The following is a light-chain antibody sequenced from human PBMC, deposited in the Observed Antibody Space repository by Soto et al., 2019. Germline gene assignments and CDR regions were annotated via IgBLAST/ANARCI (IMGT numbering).Light chain of an antibody. CDR1: SSNIGSNY. CDR3: AAWDDSLSGPV. V-gene: IGLV1-47*01. CDR2: RNN. Sequence: QSVLTQPPSASGTPGQRVTISCSGSSSNIGSNYVYWYQQLPGTAPKLLIYRNNQRPSGVPDRFSGSKSGTSASLPISGLRYEDEADYYCAAWDDSLSGPVFGGGTKLTVL. J-gene: IGLJ2*01.